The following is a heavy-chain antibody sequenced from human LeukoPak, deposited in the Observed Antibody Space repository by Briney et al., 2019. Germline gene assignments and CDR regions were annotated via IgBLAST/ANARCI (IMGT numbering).Heavy chain of an antibody. V-gene: IGHV4-38-2*01. D-gene: IGHD1-14*01. CDR3: ARKPNAPYYYYYLDV. Sequence: SETLSLTCAVSGYSISSGYCWGWIRQPPGKGLEWIGSIYHSGSTYYNPSLKSRVTISVGTSKNQFSLKLSSVTAADTAVYYCARKPNAPYYYYYLDVWGKGTTVTVSS. CDR1: GYSISSGYC. J-gene: IGHJ6*03. CDR2: IYHSGST.